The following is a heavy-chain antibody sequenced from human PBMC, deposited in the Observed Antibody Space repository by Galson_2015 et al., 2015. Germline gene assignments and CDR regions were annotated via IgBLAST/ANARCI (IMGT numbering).Heavy chain of an antibody. D-gene: IGHD6-13*01. CDR1: GFTFSTFW. J-gene: IGHJ4*02. Sequence: SLRLSCAASGFTFSTFWMHWVRQAPGKGLVWVSRINNDGSSTIYADSVRGRFTISRDNAKNTLYLQMNTLRAEDTAVYYCARGIIAAAGIFDYWGQGTLVTVSS. CDR3: ARGIIAAAGIFDY. V-gene: IGHV3-74*01. CDR2: INNDGSST.